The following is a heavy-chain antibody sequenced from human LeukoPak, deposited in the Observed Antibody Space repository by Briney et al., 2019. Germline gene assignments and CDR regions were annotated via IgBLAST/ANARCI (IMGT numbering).Heavy chain of an antibody. Sequence: ASVKVSCKASAYTLTGYHMHWGRQAPGQGLEWMGWINPNSGGTNYAQKFQGRVTMTRDTSISTAFMELSRLRSDDTAVYYCARVWQLMAEFQHCGQGTLVTVSS. D-gene: IGHD1-1*01. CDR3: ARVWQLMAEFQH. V-gene: IGHV1-2*02. J-gene: IGHJ1*01. CDR1: AYTLTGYH. CDR2: INPNSGGT.